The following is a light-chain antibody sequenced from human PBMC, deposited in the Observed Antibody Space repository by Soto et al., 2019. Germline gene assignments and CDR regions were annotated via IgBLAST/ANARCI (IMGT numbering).Light chain of an antibody. V-gene: IGKV3-20*01. Sequence: EIVLTQSPGTLCLSPGERATLPCRASQSISRKYLAWYQQKPGQAPRLLVYGASGRATGIPDRFSGSGSGTDFTPNISRVEPEDFAVDSCHVSGTFGQGTRLEI. J-gene: IGKJ5*01. CDR2: GAS. CDR3: HVSGT. CDR1: QSISRKY.